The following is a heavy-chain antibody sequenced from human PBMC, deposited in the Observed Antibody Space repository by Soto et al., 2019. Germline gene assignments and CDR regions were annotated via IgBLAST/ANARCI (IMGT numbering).Heavy chain of an antibody. D-gene: IGHD1-26*01. CDR3: ATRSNSVPLYYYGMDV. CDR2: IIPIFGTA. Sequence: GAAVKVSWKAWGGTFSNYAITWVRQAPGQGLEWMGGIIPIFGTANYAQKFQGRVTITADESTSTAYMELSSLRSEDTAVYYCATRSNSVPLYYYGMDVWGQGTTVTVSS. CDR1: GGTFSNYA. J-gene: IGHJ6*02. V-gene: IGHV1-69*13.